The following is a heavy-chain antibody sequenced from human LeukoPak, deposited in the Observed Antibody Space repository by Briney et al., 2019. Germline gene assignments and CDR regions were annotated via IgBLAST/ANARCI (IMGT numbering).Heavy chain of an antibody. CDR3: AHKRSRTRYYYDSSGYYPW. CDR2: IYWNDDK. J-gene: IGHJ4*02. V-gene: IGHV2-5*01. D-gene: IGHD3-22*01. CDR1: GFSLSTSGVG. Sequence: SGPTLVNPTQTLTLTCTLSGFSLSTSGVGVGWIRQPPGKALEWLALIYWNDDKRYSPSLKSRLTITKDTSKNQVVLTMTNMDPVDTATYYCAHKRSRTRYYYDSSGYYPWWGQGTLVTVSS.